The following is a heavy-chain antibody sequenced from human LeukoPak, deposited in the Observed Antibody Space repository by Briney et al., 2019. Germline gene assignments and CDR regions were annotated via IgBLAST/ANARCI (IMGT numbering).Heavy chain of an antibody. J-gene: IGHJ4*02. D-gene: IGHD3-22*01. CDR3: ARDAVHYYDSSGYCELDY. Sequence: ASVKVSCKASGYTFTGYYMHWVRQAPGQGLEWMGIINPSGGSTSYAQKFQGRVTMTRDTSTSTVYMELSSLRSEDTAVYYCARDAVHYYDSSGYCELDYWGQGTLVTVSS. CDR2: INPSGGST. CDR1: GYTFTGYY. V-gene: IGHV1-46*01.